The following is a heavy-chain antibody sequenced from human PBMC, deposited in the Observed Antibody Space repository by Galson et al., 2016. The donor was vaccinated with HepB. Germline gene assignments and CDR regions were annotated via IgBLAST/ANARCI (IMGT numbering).Heavy chain of an antibody. D-gene: IGHD3-10*01. V-gene: IGHV5-51*01. Sequence: QSGAEVKKPGESLTVSCQGSGYNFATYWIGWVRQMPGKGLEWMGIVYPNDPHTPYSPSFQGQVTISADKSISTAYLQWRSLKASDTAMYYCARSPYGSGSFDLDVWGPGTMVTVSS. CDR3: ARSPYGSGSFDLDV. CDR2: VYPNDPHT. J-gene: IGHJ3*01. CDR1: GYNFATYW.